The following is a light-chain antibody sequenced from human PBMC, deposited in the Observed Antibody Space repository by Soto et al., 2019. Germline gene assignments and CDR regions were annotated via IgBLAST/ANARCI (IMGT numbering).Light chain of an antibody. CDR2: GNS. V-gene: IGLV1-40*01. CDR3: QSYDSSLSSV. Sequence: QSVLTQPPSASGTPGVRVTISCSGSSSNFGAGYDVHWYQQLPGTAPKLLIYGNSNRPSGVPDRFSGSKSGTSASLAITGLQAEDEADYYCQSYDSSLSSVFGGGTKVTVL. CDR1: SSNFGAGYD. J-gene: IGLJ2*01.